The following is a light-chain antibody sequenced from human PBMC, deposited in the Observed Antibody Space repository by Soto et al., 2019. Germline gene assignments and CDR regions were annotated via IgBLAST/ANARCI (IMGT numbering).Light chain of an antibody. CDR1: QSVSSSY. Sequence: THSPGTLSLSPGERATLSCRASQSVSSSYLAWYQQKPGQAPRLLIYGASNRATGIPARFSASGSGTDFTLTISDVQPEDFALYYCHQRQSWPRTFGQRTKVDI. J-gene: IGKJ1*01. CDR2: GAS. CDR3: HQRQSWPRT. V-gene: IGKV3-20*01.